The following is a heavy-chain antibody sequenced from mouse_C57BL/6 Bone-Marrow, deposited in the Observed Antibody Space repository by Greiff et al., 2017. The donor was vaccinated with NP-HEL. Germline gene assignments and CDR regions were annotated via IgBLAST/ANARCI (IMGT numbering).Heavy chain of an antibody. CDR2: INPNYGTT. CDR1: GYSFTDYN. J-gene: IGHJ1*03. CDR3: ARSRVLWSLYWYFDV. V-gene: IGHV1-39*01. D-gene: IGHD1-1*02. Sequence: VQLKESGPELVKPGASVKISCKASGYSFTDYNMNWVKQSNGKSLEWIGVINPNYGTTSYNQKFKGKATLTVDQSSSTAYMQLNSLTSEDSAVYYCARSRVLWSLYWYFDVWGTGTTVTVSS.